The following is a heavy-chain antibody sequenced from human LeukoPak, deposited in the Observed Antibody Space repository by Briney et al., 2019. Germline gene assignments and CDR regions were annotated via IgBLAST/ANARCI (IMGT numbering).Heavy chain of an antibody. Sequence: SETLSLTCTVSGGSISSSSYYWGWIRQPPGKGLEWIGSIYYSGSTYYNPSLKSRVTISVDTSKNQFSLKLSSVTAADTAVYYCARGRYSGYAAEYFQHWGQGTLVTVSS. J-gene: IGHJ1*01. CDR3: ARGRYSGYAAEYFQH. D-gene: IGHD5-12*01. V-gene: IGHV4-39*07. CDR1: GGSISSSSYY. CDR2: IYYSGST.